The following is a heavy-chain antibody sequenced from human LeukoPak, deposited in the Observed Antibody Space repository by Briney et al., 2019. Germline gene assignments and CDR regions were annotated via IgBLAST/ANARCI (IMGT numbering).Heavy chain of an antibody. Sequence: ASVKVSCKVSGYTLTELSMHWVRQAPGKGLEWMGGFDPEDGETIYAQKFQGRVTMTEDTSTDTAYMELSSLRSEDTAVYYCATDFRPQRFYDSSGPRWGAFDYWGQGTLVTVSS. V-gene: IGHV1-24*01. D-gene: IGHD3-22*01. J-gene: IGHJ4*02. CDR3: ATDFRPQRFYDSSGPRWGAFDY. CDR2: FDPEDGET. CDR1: GYTLTELS.